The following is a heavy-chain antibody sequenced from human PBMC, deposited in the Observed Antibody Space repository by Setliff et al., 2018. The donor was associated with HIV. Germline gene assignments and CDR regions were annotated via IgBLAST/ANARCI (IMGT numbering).Heavy chain of an antibody. V-gene: IGHV3-23*01. J-gene: IGHJ4*02. CDR1: GFTFSSYA. Sequence: GGSLRLSCAASGFTFSSYAMAWVRQAPGKGLEWVSQISGSAGSTVYADSMEGRFTISRDNFKDTLYLQMHSLRAEDTAVYYCAKGIRVAGTSHFDSWGQGALVTV. D-gene: IGHD6-19*01. CDR3: AKGIRVAGTSHFDS. CDR2: ISGSAGST.